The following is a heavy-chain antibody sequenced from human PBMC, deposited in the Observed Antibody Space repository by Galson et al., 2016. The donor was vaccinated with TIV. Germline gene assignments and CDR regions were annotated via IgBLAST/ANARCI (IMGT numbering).Heavy chain of an antibody. CDR1: GYNFRSYW. CDR2: IFPNDSDI. CDR3: ARMSLLGALDV. J-gene: IGHJ3*01. D-gene: IGHD3-16*01. Sequence: QSGAEVKKPGESLKISCKDSGYNFRSYWIAWVRQMLGKGFEWLGIIFPNDSDIRYSPYFRGLVTMSADKSTSTAYLQCSSLKASDTAMYYCARMSLLGALDVWGQGTMVIVSS. V-gene: IGHV5-51*03.